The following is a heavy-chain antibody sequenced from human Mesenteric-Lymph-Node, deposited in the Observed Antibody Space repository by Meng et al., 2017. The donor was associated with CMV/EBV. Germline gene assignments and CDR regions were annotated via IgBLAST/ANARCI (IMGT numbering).Heavy chain of an antibody. D-gene: IGHD3-22*01. J-gene: IGHJ4*02. CDR1: GLTFSTYG. V-gene: IGHV3-30*03. CDR2: ISNDGNNT. CDR3: ARGTPLLR. Sequence: QVQLVESGGGVVQPGRSLRLSCAASGLTFSTYGMHWVRQSPGKGLEWVALISNDGNNTFYADSVKGRFTISRDNSKNTLHLQMNSLRAEDTAVYYCARGTPLLRWGQGTLVTVSS.